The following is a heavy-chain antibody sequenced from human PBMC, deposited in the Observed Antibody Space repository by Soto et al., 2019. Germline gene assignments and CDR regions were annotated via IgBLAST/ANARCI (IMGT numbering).Heavy chain of an antibody. V-gene: IGHV1-18*01. Sequence: QVQLVQSGAEVKKPGASVKVSCKASGYTFTSYGISWVRQAPGQGLEWMGWISAYNGNTNYAQKLQGRVTMTTDTPTSTAYMELRILRSDDTAVYYCASNYLYYYGSGNTNYYGMDVWGQGTTVTVSS. D-gene: IGHD3-10*01. CDR2: ISAYNGNT. J-gene: IGHJ6*02. CDR3: ASNYLYYYGSGNTNYYGMDV. CDR1: GYTFTSYG.